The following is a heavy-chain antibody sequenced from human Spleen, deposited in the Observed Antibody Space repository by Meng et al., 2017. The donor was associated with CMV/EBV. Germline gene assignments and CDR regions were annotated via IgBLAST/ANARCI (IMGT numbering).Heavy chain of an antibody. V-gene: IGHV3-53*01. D-gene: IGHD6-13*01. CDR1: GFIVSRNY. J-gene: IGHJ6*02. CDR3: ATHIAAPGLYQYYYGMDV. Sequence: GESLKISCAASGFIVSRNYMSWVRQAPGKGLEWVSIIYSGGTTYYADSVKGRFTISRDESKNTLYLQMNSLRVVDMAVYYCATHIAAPGLYQYYYGMDVWGQGTTVTVSS. CDR2: IYSGGTT.